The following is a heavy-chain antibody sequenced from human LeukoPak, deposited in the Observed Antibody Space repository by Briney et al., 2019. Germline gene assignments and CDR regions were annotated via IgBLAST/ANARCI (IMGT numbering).Heavy chain of an antibody. CDR2: INPNSGGT. J-gene: IGHJ4*02. D-gene: IGHD2-21*01. Sequence: ASVNVSCKASGYTFTGDYMHWVRQASGQGLEGMGWINPNSGGTNYAQKFQGRVTMTRDTSISTAYMELSRLRSDDTAVYYCTIIPNVILFTHYFEYWGQGTLVTVSS. V-gene: IGHV1-2*02. CDR3: TIIPNVILFTHYFEY. CDR1: GYTFTGDY.